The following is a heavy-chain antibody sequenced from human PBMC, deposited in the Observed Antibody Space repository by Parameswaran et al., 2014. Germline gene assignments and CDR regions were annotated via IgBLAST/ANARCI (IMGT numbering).Heavy chain of an antibody. CDR1: GFSFSTTW. V-gene: IGHV3-7*04. Sequence: GRSLKISCAASGFSFSTTWMSWVRQTPEKGLEWVANIKEDGGETYYVDSVKGRFTISRDNAKNSLYLQMNSLRVEDTAVYYCVRDGYRGNDYAFDIWGQGTMVTVSS. D-gene: IGHD5-12*01. J-gene: IGHJ3*02. CDR3: VRDGYRGNDYAFDI. CDR2: IKEDGGET.